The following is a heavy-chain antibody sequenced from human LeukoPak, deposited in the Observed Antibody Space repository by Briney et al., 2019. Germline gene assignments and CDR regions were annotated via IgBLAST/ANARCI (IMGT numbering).Heavy chain of an antibody. V-gene: IGHV3-74*01. Sequence: GGSLRLSCAASGVSFTTYWMHWVRQAPGKGLVWVSRLNSDGSITDYADSVKGRFTISRDNSKNTLYLQMNSLRAEDTAVYYCARARSSYGYGDAFDIWGQGTMVTVSS. J-gene: IGHJ3*02. CDR2: LNSDGSIT. CDR3: ARARSSYGYGDAFDI. CDR1: GVSFTTYW. D-gene: IGHD5-18*01.